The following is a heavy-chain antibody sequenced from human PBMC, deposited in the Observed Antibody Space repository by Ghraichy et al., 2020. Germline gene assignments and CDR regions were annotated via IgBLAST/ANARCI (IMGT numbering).Heavy chain of an antibody. V-gene: IGHV3-74*01. CDR1: GFTFSSYW. Sequence: GVLNISCAASGFTFSSYWMHWVRQVPGKGLVWVSRIKNDGSSTSYADSVKGRFTISRDNAKNTLFLQMNSLRAEDSAVYYCARTRGTTTVDYWGQGTLVTVSS. CDR3: ARTRGTTTVDY. CDR2: IKNDGSST. J-gene: IGHJ4*02. D-gene: IGHD1-1*01.